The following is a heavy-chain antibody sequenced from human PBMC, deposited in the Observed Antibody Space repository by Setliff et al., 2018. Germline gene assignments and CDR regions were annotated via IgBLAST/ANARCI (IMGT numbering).Heavy chain of an antibody. CDR1: GGTFSSYA. V-gene: IGHV1-69*13. CDR2: IIPIFGTA. J-gene: IGHJ6*02. Sequence: GASVKVSCKASGGTFSSYAISWVRQAPGQGLEWMGGIIPIFGTANYAQKFQGRVTITADESTSTAYMELSSRRSEDTAVYYWARDSRGLVPAAIEGSYYYYGMDVWGQGTTVTVSS. CDR3: ARDSRGLVPAAIEGSYYYYGMDV. D-gene: IGHD2-2*02.